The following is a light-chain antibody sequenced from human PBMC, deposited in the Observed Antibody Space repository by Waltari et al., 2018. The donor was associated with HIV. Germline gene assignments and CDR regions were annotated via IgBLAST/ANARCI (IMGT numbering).Light chain of an antibody. CDR2: RDN. J-gene: IGLJ3*02. CDR1: NSNIGSNS. V-gene: IGLV1-47*01. Sequence: QSVLTQPPSASGTPGQRLTISCSGSNSNIGSNSVYWYQQFPGTAPKLLIYRDNQRPSGVPDRFSGSKSGTSASLAISGLRSEDEADYYCAAWDHSLSARVFGGGTKMTVL. CDR3: AAWDHSLSARV.